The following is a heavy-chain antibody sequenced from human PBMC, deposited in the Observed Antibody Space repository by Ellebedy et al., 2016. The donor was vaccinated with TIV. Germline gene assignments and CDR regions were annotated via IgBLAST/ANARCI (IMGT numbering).Heavy chain of an antibody. Sequence: GESLKISCKGSGYSFTNYWIGWVRQMPGKGLEWMGSICPGDSNTNYSPSFQGQVTISADKSISTAYLQWSSLKASDTTMYYCARLRGYYYYYGMDVWGQGTTVTVSS. V-gene: IGHV5-51*01. CDR3: ARLRGYYYYYGMDV. CDR2: ICPGDSNT. CDR1: GYSFTNYW. J-gene: IGHJ6*02.